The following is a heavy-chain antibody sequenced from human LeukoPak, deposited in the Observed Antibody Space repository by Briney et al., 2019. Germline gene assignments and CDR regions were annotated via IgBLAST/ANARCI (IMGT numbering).Heavy chain of an antibody. CDR3: AREITIFGVDSPLVAH. J-gene: IGHJ4*02. CDR2: INSDGSST. Sequence: PGGSLRLSCAASGFTFSSYWMHWVRHAPGKGLVWVSRINSDGSSTSYADSVKGRFTISRDNAKNTLYLQMNSLRAEDTAVYYCAREITIFGVDSPLVAHWGQGTLVTVSS. D-gene: IGHD3-3*01. CDR1: GFTFSSYW. V-gene: IGHV3-74*01.